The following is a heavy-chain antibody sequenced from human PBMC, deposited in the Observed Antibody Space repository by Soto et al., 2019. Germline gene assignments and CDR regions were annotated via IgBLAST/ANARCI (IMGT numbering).Heavy chain of an antibody. CDR2: ISYYGTDK. CDR1: GFTFSSYG. J-gene: IGHJ6*02. D-gene: IGHD5-18*01. V-gene: IGHV3-30*18. Sequence: PGGSLRLSCAASGFTFSSYGIHLVRQAPGKGLEWVALISYYGTDKYYADSVKGRFTISRDNSKNTLYLQMSSLGPEDTAVYYCVKERYAQLWLEDYGMDVWGQGTTVTVSS. CDR3: VKERYAQLWLEDYGMDV.